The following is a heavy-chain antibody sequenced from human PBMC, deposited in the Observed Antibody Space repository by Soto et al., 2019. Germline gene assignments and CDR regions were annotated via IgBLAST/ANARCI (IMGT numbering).Heavy chain of an antibody. Sequence: SCAASGFTFSSYAMSWVRQAPGKGLEWVSAISGSGGSTYYADSVKGRFTISRDNSKNTLYLQMNSLRAEDTAVYYCAKEYSYYDILTGPRNAFDIWGQGTMVTVSS. CDR3: AKEYSYYDILTGPRNAFDI. J-gene: IGHJ3*02. V-gene: IGHV3-23*01. CDR2: ISGSGGST. CDR1: GFTFSSYA. D-gene: IGHD3-9*01.